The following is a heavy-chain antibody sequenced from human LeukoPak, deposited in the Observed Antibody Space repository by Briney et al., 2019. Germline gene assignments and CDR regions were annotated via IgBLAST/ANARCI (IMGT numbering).Heavy chain of an antibody. CDR1: GFSVTTDSYC. CDR2: DYCGGNT. CDR3: ARDHFGSLDS. D-gene: IGHD3-10*01. J-gene: IGHJ4*02. Sequence: SETLSLTCTVSGFSVTTDSYCWGWIRQPPGKGLEWIGYDYCGGNTNYDPSLKRRVTISVDTSKNQFPLTLTSVTAADTAVYFCARDHFGSLDSWGRGILVTVSS. V-gene: IGHV4-61*01.